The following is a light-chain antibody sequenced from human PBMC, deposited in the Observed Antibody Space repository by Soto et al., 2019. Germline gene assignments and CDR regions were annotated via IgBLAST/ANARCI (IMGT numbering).Light chain of an antibody. V-gene: IGKV3-20*01. CDR3: LQYGSSPPIT. CDR1: HSVSCSY. CDR2: GAS. Sequence: EIVLTQSPGTLSLSPGERATLSCRASHSVSCSYLAWYQQKPGQAPRLLIYGASSRATGIPDRFSGSGSGTDFTLTISRLEPEDFAVYYCLQYGSSPPITFGQGTRLEMK. J-gene: IGKJ5*01.